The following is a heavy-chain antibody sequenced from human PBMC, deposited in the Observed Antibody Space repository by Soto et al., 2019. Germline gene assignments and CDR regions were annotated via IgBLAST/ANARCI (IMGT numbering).Heavy chain of an antibody. CDR2: IYHGGST. CDR1: GASVTRDGNC. D-gene: IGHD5-12*01. CDR3: AREVGGYSQFDD. J-gene: IGHJ4*02. V-gene: IGHV4-30-2*01. Sequence: PSETLSLTCIVSGASVTRDGNCWTWIRQPPGKGLEFVASIYHGGSTFYNPSLRSRVTISLDRSKNQFSLKLTSVTAADTAVYYCAREVGGYSQFDDWGQGTLVTSPQ.